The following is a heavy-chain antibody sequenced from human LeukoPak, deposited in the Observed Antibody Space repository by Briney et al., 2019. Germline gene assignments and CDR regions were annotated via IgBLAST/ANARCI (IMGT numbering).Heavy chain of an antibody. Sequence: TDTLSLTCAVSGYSISSSNWWGWIRQPPGKGLEWIGYIYYSGSIYYNPSLKSRVTMSVDTSKNQFSLKLSSVTAVDTAVYYCARIDYYGSGSYVFDPWGQGTLVTVSS. V-gene: IGHV4-28*05. CDR1: GYSISSSNW. J-gene: IGHJ5*02. CDR2: IYYSGSI. D-gene: IGHD3-10*01. CDR3: ARIDYYGSGSYVFDP.